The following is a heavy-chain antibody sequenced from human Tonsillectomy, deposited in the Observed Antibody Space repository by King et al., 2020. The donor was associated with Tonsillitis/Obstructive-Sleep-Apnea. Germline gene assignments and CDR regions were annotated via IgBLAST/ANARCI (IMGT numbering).Heavy chain of an antibody. CDR2: INTNTGNP. V-gene: IGHV7-4-1*02. J-gene: IGHJ2*01. CDR3: ARSYHGDYAEDFAL. CDR1: GYTFTSYV. Sequence: QLVQSGSELKKPGASVKVSCKASGYTFTSYVMNWVRQAPGQGLEWMGWINTNTGNPTYAQGFTGRFVFSLDTSVSTAYLQISSLKAEDTALYYCARSYHGDYAEDFALWGRGTLVTVSS. D-gene: IGHD4-17*01.